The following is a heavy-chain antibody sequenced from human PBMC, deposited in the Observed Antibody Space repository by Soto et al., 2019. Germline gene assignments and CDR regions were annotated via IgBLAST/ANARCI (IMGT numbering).Heavy chain of an antibody. D-gene: IGHD6-13*01. Sequence: SETLSLTCAVYGGSFSGYYWSWIRQPPGKGLEWIGEINHSGSTNYNPSLKSRVTISVDTSKNQFSLKLSSVTAADTAVYYCARQHPPGIAPTAWGQGTLVTISS. CDR2: INHSGST. J-gene: IGHJ4*02. V-gene: IGHV4-34*01. CDR1: GGSFSGYY. CDR3: ARQHPPGIAPTA.